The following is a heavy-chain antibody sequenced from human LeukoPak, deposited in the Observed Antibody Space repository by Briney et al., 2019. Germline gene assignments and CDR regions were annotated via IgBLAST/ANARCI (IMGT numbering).Heavy chain of an antibody. CDR3: AKSALDVSTIDY. J-gene: IGHJ4*02. Sequence: PSETLSLTCSVSNYSISNDFYWGWIRLPPGKGLEWIGYIYYSGSTNYNPSLKSRVTISVDTSKNQFSLKLSSVTAADTAVYYCAKSALDVSTIDYWGQGILVTVSS. CDR2: IYYSGST. D-gene: IGHD2-2*01. V-gene: IGHV4-38-2*02. CDR1: NYSISNDFY.